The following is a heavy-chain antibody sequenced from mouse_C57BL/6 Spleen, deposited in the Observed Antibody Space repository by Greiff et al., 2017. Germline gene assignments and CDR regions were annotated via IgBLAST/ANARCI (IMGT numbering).Heavy chain of an antibody. J-gene: IGHJ2*01. D-gene: IGHD3-1*01. CDR1: GYAFTNYL. Sequence: VMLVESGAELVRPGTSVKVSCKASGYAFTNYLIEWVKQRPGQGLEGIGVINPGSGGTNYNEKFKGKATLTADKSSSTAYMQLSSLTSEDSAVYFCARGGGYDYFDYWVQGTTLTVSS. CDR2: INPGSGGT. V-gene: IGHV1-54*01. CDR3: ARGGGYDYFDY.